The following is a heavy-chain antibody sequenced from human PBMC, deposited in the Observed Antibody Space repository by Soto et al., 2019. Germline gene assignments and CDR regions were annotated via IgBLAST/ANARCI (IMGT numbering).Heavy chain of an antibody. CDR2: ISFDGKNR. J-gene: IGHJ4*02. V-gene: IGHV3-30*18. Sequence: QVQLVESGGGVVQPGKSLRLSCAASGFIFSNYGMHWVRQAPGKGLEWVALISFDGKNRNYADSVKGRFTIYRDNPKNTLYLEMNSLRPEDTAFYYCPKRGGVVGGSEHPFFEYWGQGTLVTVSS. CDR1: GFIFSNYG. CDR3: PKRGGVVGGSEHPFFEY. D-gene: IGHD2-15*01.